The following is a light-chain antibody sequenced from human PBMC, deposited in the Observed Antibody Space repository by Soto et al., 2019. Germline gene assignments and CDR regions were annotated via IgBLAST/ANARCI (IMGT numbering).Light chain of an antibody. Sequence: EIVLTQSPATLSLSPGERATLSCRASQSVSSYLVWYQQKPGQAPRLLIYDASNRATGIPARFSGSGSGTDFTLTISSLDPEDCAVYYCQQRSDWPITFGQGIRLEIK. CDR3: QQRSDWPIT. J-gene: IGKJ5*01. CDR2: DAS. V-gene: IGKV3-11*01. CDR1: QSVSSY.